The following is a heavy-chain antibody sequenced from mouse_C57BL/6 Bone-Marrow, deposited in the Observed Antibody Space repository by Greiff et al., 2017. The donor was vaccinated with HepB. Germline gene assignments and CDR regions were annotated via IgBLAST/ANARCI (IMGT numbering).Heavy chain of an antibody. Sequence: VQLKQSGAELVRPGASVKLSCTASGFNIKDDYMHWVKQRPEQGLEWIGWIDPENGDTEYASKFQGKATITADTSANTAYLQLSSLTSEDTAVYYCTFYYYGSRRYFDVWGTGTTVTVSS. V-gene: IGHV14-4*01. CDR3: TFYYYGSRRYFDV. CDR2: IDPENGDT. J-gene: IGHJ1*03. D-gene: IGHD1-1*01. CDR1: GFNIKDDY.